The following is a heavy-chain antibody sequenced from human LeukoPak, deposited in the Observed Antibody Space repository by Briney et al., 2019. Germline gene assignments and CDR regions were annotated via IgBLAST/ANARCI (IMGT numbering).Heavy chain of an antibody. D-gene: IGHD2-15*01. CDR1: GFTFSSYG. Sequence: PGRSLRLSCAASGFTFSSYGMSWVRQAPGKGLEWVSAISATGGTTYYADSVKGRFTISRDNSKNTLYLQMNSLRAEDMAIYYCAKNGDRGAYCSGGSCYPYYYYYIDVWGKGTTVTISS. J-gene: IGHJ6*03. CDR3: AKNGDRGAYCSGGSCYPYYYYYIDV. CDR2: ISATGGTT. V-gene: IGHV3-23*01.